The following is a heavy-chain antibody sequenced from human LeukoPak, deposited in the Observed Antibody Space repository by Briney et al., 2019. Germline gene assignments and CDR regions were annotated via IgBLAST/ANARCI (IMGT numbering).Heavy chain of an antibody. V-gene: IGHV3-23*01. Sequence: PGGSLRLSCAASGFTFSSYAMSWVRQAPGKGLEWVSAISGSGGSTYYADSVKGRFTISRDNSKNTLYLQMNSLRAEDTAVYYCARDRVRYFDWLLYYWGQGTLVTVSS. CDR1: GFTFSSYA. J-gene: IGHJ4*02. D-gene: IGHD3-9*01. CDR3: ARDRVRYFDWLLYY. CDR2: ISGSGGST.